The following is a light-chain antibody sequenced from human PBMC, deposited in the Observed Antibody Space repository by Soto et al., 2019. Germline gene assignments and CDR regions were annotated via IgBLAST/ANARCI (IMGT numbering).Light chain of an antibody. CDR3: QQYTGPPTT. V-gene: IGKV3-20*01. CDR2: GAS. J-gene: IGKJ5*01. CDR1: QTGSSNY. Sequence: EVVLTQSPGTVSLSPGERATLSCRASQTGSSNYLAWCQQRPGQAPRLLIYGASTRAAGIPDRFSGSGSGTDFTLTITRLEPEDSAVYFCQQYTGPPTTFGQGTRLEIK.